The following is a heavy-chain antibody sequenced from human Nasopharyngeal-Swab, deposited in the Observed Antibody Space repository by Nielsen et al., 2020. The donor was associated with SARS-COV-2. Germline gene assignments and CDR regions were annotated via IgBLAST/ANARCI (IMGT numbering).Heavy chain of an antibody. CDR3: ARWEKGDY. CDR2: MSPGSGFK. V-gene: IGHV1-8*01. D-gene: IGHD1-26*01. J-gene: IGHJ4*02. Sequence: WVRQAPGQGLEWMGCMSPGSGFKDYAQNFQGRVTMTWNTSISTAYMEISSLRSEDTAVYYCARWEKGDYWGQGTLVTVSS.